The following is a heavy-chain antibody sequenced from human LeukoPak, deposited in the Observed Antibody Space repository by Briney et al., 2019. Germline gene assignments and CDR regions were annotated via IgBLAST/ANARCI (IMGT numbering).Heavy chain of an antibody. Sequence: TSETLSLTCTVSGGSISSSSYYWGWIRQPLGKGLEWIGSIYYSGSTYYNPSLKSRVTISVDTSKNQFSLKLSSVTAADTAVYYCARRSGDYADYWGQGTLVTVSS. J-gene: IGHJ4*02. CDR3: ARRSGDYADY. V-gene: IGHV4-39*01. CDR2: IYYSGST. CDR1: GGSISSSSYY. D-gene: IGHD4-17*01.